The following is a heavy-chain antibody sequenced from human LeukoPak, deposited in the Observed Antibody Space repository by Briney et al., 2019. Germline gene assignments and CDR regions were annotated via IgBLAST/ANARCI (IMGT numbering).Heavy chain of an antibody. J-gene: IGHJ6*02. CDR2: VYYRGSP. D-gene: IGHD6-13*01. V-gene: IGHV4-59*01. CDR1: GGSISSYY. Sequence: SETLSLTCTVSGGSISSYYWSWIRQSPGKGLEWIGYVYYRGSPNYNPSLKSRVTISLDTSKNRISLKLSSVTPADTAVYYCARISAAGSFYYFYVMDVWGQGTTVTVSS. CDR3: ARISAAGSFYYFYVMDV.